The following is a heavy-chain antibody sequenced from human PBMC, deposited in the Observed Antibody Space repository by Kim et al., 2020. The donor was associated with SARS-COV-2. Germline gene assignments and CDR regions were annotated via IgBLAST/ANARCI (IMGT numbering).Heavy chain of an antibody. V-gene: IGHV3-23*01. D-gene: IGHD3-16*01. Sequence: GGSLRLSCAASGFTFNTFDMSWIRQVPGKGLEWVSAILGSDGTTYYADSVKGRFTISRDNSKNTLYLQMKTVTAEDTALYYCVKGAWVDYCGQGTLVTVSS. CDR3: VKGAWVDY. J-gene: IGHJ4*02. CDR2: ILGSDGTT. CDR1: GFTFNTFD.